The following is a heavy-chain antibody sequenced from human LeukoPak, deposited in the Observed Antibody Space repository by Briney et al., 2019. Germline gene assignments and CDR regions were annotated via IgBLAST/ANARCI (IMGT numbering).Heavy chain of an antibody. CDR3: ARGNTMIRGGIDP. Sequence: PSETLSLTCTVSGGSFNSGGYSWSWIRQHPGKGLEWIGYIYHSGSTYYNPSLKSRITISVDTSKNQFSLKLSSVTAADTAVYYCARGNTMIRGGIDPWGQGTLVTVSS. CDR1: GGSFNSGGYS. J-gene: IGHJ5*02. CDR2: IYHSGST. D-gene: IGHD3-10*01. V-gene: IGHV4-31*03.